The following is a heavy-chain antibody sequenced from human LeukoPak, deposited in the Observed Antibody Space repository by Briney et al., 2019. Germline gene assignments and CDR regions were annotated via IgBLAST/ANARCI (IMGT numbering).Heavy chain of an antibody. CDR2: ISGSGGDT. CDR3: AKKGATTGDFDY. J-gene: IGHJ4*02. Sequence: GGSLRLSCAASGFTFSDFLMTWVRQAPGKGPEWVSAISGSGGDTYYADSVKGRFTISRDNSKNTLYLQMNSLRAEDTAVYYCAKKGATTGDFDYWGQGTLVTVSS. D-gene: IGHD1-26*01. V-gene: IGHV3-23*01. CDR1: GFTFSDFL.